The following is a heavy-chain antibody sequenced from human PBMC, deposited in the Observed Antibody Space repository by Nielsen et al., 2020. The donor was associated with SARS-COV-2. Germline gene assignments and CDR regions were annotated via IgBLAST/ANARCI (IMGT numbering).Heavy chain of an antibody. D-gene: IGHD3-3*01. Sequence: LRLSCPVSGGSLLSVGYYWSWIRQHPGKGLEWIGYIYYSGSTYYNPSLKSRVTISVDTSKNQFSLKLSSVTAADTAVYYCARVPYYDFWSGTHDYWGQGTLVTVSS. CDR1: GGSLLSVGYY. CDR2: IYYSGST. CDR3: ARVPYYDFWSGTHDY. J-gene: IGHJ4*02. V-gene: IGHV4-31*03.